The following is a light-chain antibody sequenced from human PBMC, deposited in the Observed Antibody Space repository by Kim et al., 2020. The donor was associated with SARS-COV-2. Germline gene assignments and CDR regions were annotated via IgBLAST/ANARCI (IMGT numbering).Light chain of an antibody. CDR2: AAS. J-gene: IGKJ4*01. V-gene: IGKV1-39*01. CDR3: QQSHTAPLLT. Sequence: DIQMTQSPSSLAASVGDRVTIACRAGQSISTYLHWYQQKPGKAPKLLIYAASTLQSGVPSRFSGSGSGTEFTLTNSSLQPEDCSTYCCQQSHTAPLLTFGGGAQVDI. CDR1: QSISTY.